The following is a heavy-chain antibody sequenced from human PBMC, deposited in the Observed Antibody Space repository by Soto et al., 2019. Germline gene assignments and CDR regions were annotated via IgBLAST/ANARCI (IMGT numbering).Heavy chain of an antibody. CDR3: AIAGDTAMVTFGEGFDS. CDR2: ISSYNGNT. CDR1: GYTFTSYV. Sequence: QVQLVQSGAEVKKPGASVKVSCKASGYTFTSYVISWVRQAPGQGLEWMGWISSYNGNTNYAQKLQGRVTMTTDTYTSTAYMEQRSLSSDDTAVYYCAIAGDTAMVTFGEGFDSWGQGTLVTVSS. D-gene: IGHD5-18*01. J-gene: IGHJ4*02. V-gene: IGHV1-18*01.